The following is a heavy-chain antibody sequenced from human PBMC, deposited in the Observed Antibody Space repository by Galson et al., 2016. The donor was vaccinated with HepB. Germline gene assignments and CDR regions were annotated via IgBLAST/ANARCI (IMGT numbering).Heavy chain of an antibody. D-gene: IGHD6-13*01. CDR1: GFTVSNYG. Sequence: SLRLSCAASGFTVSNYGMHWVRQAPGKGLEWVAMMWYEGNNKYYADSVKGRFTISRDDSKNTLFLQMNSLTAEDTAVFYCARDARHRSSWATGYYGMDVWGQGTTVSVSS. J-gene: IGHJ6*02. CDR2: MWYEGNNK. V-gene: IGHV3-33*01. CDR3: ARDARHRSSWATGYYGMDV.